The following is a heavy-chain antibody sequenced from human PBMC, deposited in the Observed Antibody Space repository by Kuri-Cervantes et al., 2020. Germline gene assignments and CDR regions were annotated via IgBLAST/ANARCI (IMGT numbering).Heavy chain of an antibody. Sequence: GSLRLSCTVSGGSISSYYWGWIRQSPGKGLEWMGSIYYSGSTHYNPSLRSRVTISVDTSKNQFSLKLSSVTAADTAVYYCVLTSGYTDYGWGGSWGQGNLVTVSS. D-gene: IGHD4-17*01. CDR2: IYYSGST. CDR3: VLTSGYTDYGWGGS. V-gene: IGHV4-39*01. CDR1: GGSISSYY. J-gene: IGHJ5*02.